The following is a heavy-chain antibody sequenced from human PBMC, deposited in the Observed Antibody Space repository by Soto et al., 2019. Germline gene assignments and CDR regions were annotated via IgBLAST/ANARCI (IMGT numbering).Heavy chain of an antibody. CDR3: ARDVVATIRNYYYYGMDV. J-gene: IGHJ6*02. D-gene: IGHD5-12*01. CDR2: IWYDGSNK. CDR1: GFTFSSYG. V-gene: IGHV3-33*01. Sequence: QVQLVEAGGGVVQPGRSLRLSCAASGFTFSSYGMHWVRQAPGKGLEWVAVIWYDGSNKYYADSVKGRFTISRDNSKNTLYLQMNSLRAEDTAVYYCARDVVATIRNYYYYGMDVWGQGTTVTVSS.